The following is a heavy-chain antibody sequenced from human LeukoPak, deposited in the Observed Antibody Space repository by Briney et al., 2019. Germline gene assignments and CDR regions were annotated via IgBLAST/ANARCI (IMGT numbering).Heavy chain of an antibody. CDR2: IIPIFGTA. Sequence: SVKVSCKASGGTFSSYAISWVRQAPGQGLEWMGGIIPIFGTANYAQKFQGRVTITTDESTNTAYMELSSLRSEDTAVYYCARELTDTSWVGAFDYWGQGTLVTVSS. V-gene: IGHV1-69*05. D-gene: IGHD2-2*01. J-gene: IGHJ4*02. CDR1: GGTFSSYA. CDR3: ARELTDTSWVGAFDY.